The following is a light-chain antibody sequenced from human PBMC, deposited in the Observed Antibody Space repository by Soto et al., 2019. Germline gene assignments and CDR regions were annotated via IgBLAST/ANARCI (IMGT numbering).Light chain of an antibody. CDR1: SSDVGTYNL. V-gene: IGLV2-23*03. CDR3: CSPAGCSTFGV. J-gene: IGLJ1*01. Sequence: QSALTQPASVSGSPGQSITISCTGTSSDVGTYNLVSWYQHHPGKAPKLMIYEGSKRPSGVSNRFSGSKSGNTASLTISGLQAEDEADYFCCSPAGCSTFGVFGTGTKLTVL. CDR2: EGS.